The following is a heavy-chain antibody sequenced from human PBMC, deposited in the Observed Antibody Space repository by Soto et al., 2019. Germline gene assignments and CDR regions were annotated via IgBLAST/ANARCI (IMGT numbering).Heavy chain of an antibody. CDR2: IIPILGIA. V-gene: IGHV1-69*02. D-gene: IGHD2-15*01. J-gene: IGHJ4*02. CDR1: GGTFSSYT. CDR3: AVRYCSGGSCSPFDY. Sequence: QVPLVQSGAEVKKPGSSVKVSCKASGGTFSSYTISWVRQAPGQGLEWMGRIIPILGIANYAQKFQGRVTITADKSTSTAYMELSSLRSEDTAVYYCAVRYCSGGSCSPFDYWGQGTLVTVSS.